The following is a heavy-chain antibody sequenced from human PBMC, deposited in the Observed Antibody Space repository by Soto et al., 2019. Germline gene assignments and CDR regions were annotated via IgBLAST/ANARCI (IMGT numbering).Heavy chain of an antibody. D-gene: IGHD3-3*01. J-gene: IGHJ6*02. V-gene: IGHV1-69*13. CDR3: ARDLNKITIFGVVIIPRGYYYGMDV. CDR1: GYGFSCYG. CDR2: INPIFGTA. Sequence: GASVKVSCKASGYGFSCYGINWVRQAPGQGLEWMGWINPIFGTANYAQKFQGRVTITADESTSTAYMELSSLRSEDTAVYYCARDLNKITIFGVVIIPRGYYYGMDVWGQGTTVTVSS.